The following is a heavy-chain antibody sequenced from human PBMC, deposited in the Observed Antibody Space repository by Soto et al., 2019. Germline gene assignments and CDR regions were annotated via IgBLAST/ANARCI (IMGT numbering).Heavy chain of an antibody. V-gene: IGHV4-39*01. CDR1: GGSLSSISYY. CDR3: ASYYYDSSGYYVGYFQH. J-gene: IGHJ1*01. CDR2: IYSSGST. D-gene: IGHD3-22*01. Sequence: TPSPPSPVSGGSLSSISYYWGWIRPPPGGGLEWIGSIYSSGSTYYNPSLKSRVTISVDTSKNQFSLKLSSVTAADTAVYYCASYYYDSSGYYVGYFQHWGQGTLVTVSS.